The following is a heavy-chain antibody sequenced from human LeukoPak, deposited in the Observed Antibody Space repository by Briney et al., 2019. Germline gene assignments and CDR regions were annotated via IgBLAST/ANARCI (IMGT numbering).Heavy chain of an antibody. V-gene: IGHV4-61*02. J-gene: IGHJ5*02. CDR2: IYTSGST. CDR1: GGSLSSGSYY. D-gene: IGHD2/OR15-2a*01. Sequence: PSQTLSLTCTVSGGSLSSGSYYWSSIRQPAGKGLEWIGRIYTSGSTNYHPSLKSRVTISVDTSKNQFSLKLSSVTAADTAVYYCAREFYISWFDPWGQGTLVTVSS. CDR3: AREFYISWFDP.